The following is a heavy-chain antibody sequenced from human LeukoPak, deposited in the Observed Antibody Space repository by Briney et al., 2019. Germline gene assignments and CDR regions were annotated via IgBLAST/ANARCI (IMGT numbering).Heavy chain of an antibody. D-gene: IGHD5/OR15-5a*01. CDR1: GGYLSSSSYF. J-gene: IGHJ4*02. Sequence: SQSLSLTCTVSGGYLSSSSYFWAWSRQPPGKGLEWIRSMSYSGSTYYNPSLKSRVTISVDTSKNQFSLKLTSVTAADTAVYYCARHLRSVYDPRAFDYWGQGTLVTVSS. CDR2: MSYSGST. CDR3: ARHLRSVYDPRAFDY. V-gene: IGHV4-39*01.